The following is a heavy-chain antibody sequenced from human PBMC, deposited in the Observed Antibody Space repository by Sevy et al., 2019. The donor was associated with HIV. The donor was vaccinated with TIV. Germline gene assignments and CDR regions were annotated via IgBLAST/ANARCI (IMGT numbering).Heavy chain of an antibody. V-gene: IGHV3-11*01. CDR2: ISSGGSII. J-gene: IGHJ4*02. CDR3: AKVRYYYASYYFDS. Sequence: GGSLRLSCAASTFTFSDYYMTWIRQAPGKGLESVSYISSGGSIIYYADSVKGRFTISRDNAKNSLYLQMNRLRAEDTAVYYCAKVRYYYASYYFDSWGQGTLVTVSS. D-gene: IGHD3-10*01. CDR1: TFTFSDYY.